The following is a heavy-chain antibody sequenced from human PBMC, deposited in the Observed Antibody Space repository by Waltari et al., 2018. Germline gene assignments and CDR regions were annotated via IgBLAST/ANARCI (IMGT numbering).Heavy chain of an antibody. Sequence: QVQLVQSGAEVKKPGASVKVSCKASGYTFTSYAMHWVRQAPGQRLEWMGWINAGNGNTKESQKFQGRVTITRDTSASTAYMELSSLRSEDTAVYYCARVLGPYYYDSSDDAFDIWGQGTMVTVSS. CDR2: INAGNGNT. D-gene: IGHD3-22*01. CDR1: GYTFTSYA. J-gene: IGHJ3*02. V-gene: IGHV1-3*01. CDR3: ARVLGPYYYDSSDDAFDI.